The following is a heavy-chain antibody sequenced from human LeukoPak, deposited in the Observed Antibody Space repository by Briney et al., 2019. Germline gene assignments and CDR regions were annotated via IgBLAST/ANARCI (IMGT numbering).Heavy chain of an antibody. CDR1: GFTVSSNY. V-gene: IGHV3-66*02. Sequence: GESLKISCAASGFTVSSNYMSWVRQAPGKGLEWVSVIYIGGSTYYADSVKGRFTISRDNSKNTLYLQMNSLRVDDTAVYYCATEAAFDYWGQGTLVTVSS. CDR3: ATEAAFDY. CDR2: IYIGGST. J-gene: IGHJ4*02. D-gene: IGHD6-25*01.